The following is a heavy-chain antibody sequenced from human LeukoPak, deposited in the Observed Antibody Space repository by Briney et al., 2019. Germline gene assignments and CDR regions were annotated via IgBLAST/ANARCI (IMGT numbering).Heavy chain of an antibody. CDR1: GGSINSHY. CDR3: VRRDNTGWNHFDY. CDR2: IYYKGST. V-gene: IGHV4-59*08. J-gene: IGHJ4*02. Sequence: PSETLSLTCTVSGGSINSHYWSWIRQPPGKGLEWIGDIYYKGSTNYNPSLKSRVTISVDTSKNHLSLKLTSVLAADTAIYYCVRRDNTGWNHFDYWGQGILVTVSS. D-gene: IGHD1-1*01.